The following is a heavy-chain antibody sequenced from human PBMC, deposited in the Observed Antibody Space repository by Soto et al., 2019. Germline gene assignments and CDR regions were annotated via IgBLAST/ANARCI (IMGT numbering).Heavy chain of an antibody. Sequence: QVQLVQSGAEVKKPGSSVKVSCKASGGTFSSYAISWVRQAPGQGLEWMGGIIPIFGTANYEQKFQGRVTITADESTSTAYMELSSMRSEERAVYYCAREKGHIVGASWRYYYYGMDVWGQGTTVTVSS. CDR1: GGTFSSYA. V-gene: IGHV1-69*12. CDR2: IIPIFGTA. D-gene: IGHD1-26*01. CDR3: AREKGHIVGASWRYYYYGMDV. J-gene: IGHJ6*02.